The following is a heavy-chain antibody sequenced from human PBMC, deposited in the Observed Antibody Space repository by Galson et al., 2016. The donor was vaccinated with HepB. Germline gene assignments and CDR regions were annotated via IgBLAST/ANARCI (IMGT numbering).Heavy chain of an antibody. CDR3: TKDQNPYRTAVDGFDI. V-gene: IGHV3-30*18. D-gene: IGHD2-2*01. CDR2: ISYDGSNK. Sequence: SLRLSCAASGFTFSSYGIHWVRQAPGKGLEWVAVISYDGSNKYFADFVKGRFTISRDNSKNTLYLQMNSLRAEDTAVYYCTKDQNPYRTAVDGFDIWGQGTMVTVSS. J-gene: IGHJ3*02. CDR1: GFTFSSYG.